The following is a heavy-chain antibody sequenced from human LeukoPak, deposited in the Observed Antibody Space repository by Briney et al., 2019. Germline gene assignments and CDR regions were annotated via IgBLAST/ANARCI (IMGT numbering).Heavy chain of an antibody. Sequence: SETLSLTCTVSGGSISSYYWSWIRQRPGKGLEWIGYIYYSGSTNYNPSLKSRVTISVDTSKNQFSLKLSSVTAADTAVYYCARGGARGYADYWGQGTLVTVSS. V-gene: IGHV4-59*01. D-gene: IGHD5-18*01. J-gene: IGHJ4*02. CDR2: IYYSGST. CDR1: GGSISSYY. CDR3: ARGGARGYADY.